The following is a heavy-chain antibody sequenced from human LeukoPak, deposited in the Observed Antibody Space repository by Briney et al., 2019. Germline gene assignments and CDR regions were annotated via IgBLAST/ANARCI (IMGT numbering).Heavy chain of an antibody. V-gene: IGHV3-53*01. CDR1: GFTVSSIY. CDR2: IYSGGST. CDR3: ARWGRIGSGWPRGGLDY. Sequence: PGGSLRLFCAASGFTVSSIYMSWVRRAPGKGVEWVSVIYSGGSTYYADSVKGRFTISRDNSKNTLYLQMNSLRAEDTAVYYCARWGRIGSGWPRGGLDYWGQGTLVTVSS. J-gene: IGHJ4*02. D-gene: IGHD6-19*01.